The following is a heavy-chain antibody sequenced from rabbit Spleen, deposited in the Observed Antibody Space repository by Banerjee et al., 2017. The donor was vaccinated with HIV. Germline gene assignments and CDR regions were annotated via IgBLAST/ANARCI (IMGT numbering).Heavy chain of an antibody. CDR2: IDPVFGTT. V-gene: IGHV1S40*01. D-gene: IGHD7-1*01. CDR1: GFSFSSSDW. CDR3: ARDTGTSFSTYGMDL. J-gene: IGHJ6*01. Sequence: QSLEESGGDLVKPGASLTLTCTASGFSFSSSDWIYWVRQAPGKGLEWIGYIDPVFGTTYSATWATGRFTISKTSSTTVTLQMTSLTVADTATYFCARDTGTSFSTYGMDLWGQGTLVTVS.